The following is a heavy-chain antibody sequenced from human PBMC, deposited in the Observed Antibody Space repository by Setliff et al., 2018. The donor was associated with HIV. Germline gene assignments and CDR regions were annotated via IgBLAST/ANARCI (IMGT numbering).Heavy chain of an antibody. J-gene: IGHJ4*02. V-gene: IGHV1-69*05. CDR2: IVPIFDTV. CDR3: ARGPSGWPHFDY. D-gene: IGHD6-19*01. Sequence: SVKVSCKASGGTFSSYAISWVRQAPGQGLEWMGGIVPIFDTVNYAEKFQGRVTITRDTSASTAYMELSSLRSEDTAVYYCARGPSGWPHFDYWGQGTLVTVS. CDR1: GGTFSSYA.